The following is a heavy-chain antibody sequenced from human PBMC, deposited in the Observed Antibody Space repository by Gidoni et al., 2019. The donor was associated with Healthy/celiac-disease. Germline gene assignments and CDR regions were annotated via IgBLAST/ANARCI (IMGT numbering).Heavy chain of an antibody. D-gene: IGHD3-10*01. CDR1: GFTFSSYS. CDR2: ISSSSSTI. Sequence: EVQLVESGGGLVQPGGSLRLSCAASGFTFSSYSMNWVRQAPGKGLEWVSYISSSSSTIYYADSVKGRFTISRDNAKNSLYLQMNSLRDEDTAVYYCARDLPFRFRSYGMDVWGQGTTVTVSS. CDR3: ARDLPFRFRSYGMDV. J-gene: IGHJ6*02. V-gene: IGHV3-48*02.